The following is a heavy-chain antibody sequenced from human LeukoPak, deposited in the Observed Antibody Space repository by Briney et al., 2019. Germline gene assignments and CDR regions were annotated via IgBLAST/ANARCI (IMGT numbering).Heavy chain of an antibody. J-gene: IGHJ4*02. CDR1: GFTFSSYY. V-gene: IGHV3-64D*06. CDR3: VKSKWD. Sequence: PGGSLRLSCSASGFTFSSYYMHWVRQAPGQGLEYIATISSNGDRTNYADSMKGRLAISRDNSKNTLYLQMSSVRAEDTAVYYCVKSKWDWGQGTLVTVSS. D-gene: IGHD1-26*01. CDR2: ISSNGDRT.